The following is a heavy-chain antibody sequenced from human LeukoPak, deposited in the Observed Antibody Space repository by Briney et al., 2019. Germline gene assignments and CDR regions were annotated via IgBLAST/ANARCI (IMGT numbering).Heavy chain of an antibody. V-gene: IGHV3-23*01. J-gene: IGHJ4*02. CDR3: ARDLGYYYDSSGYFDY. CDR1: GFSFSGYG. CDR2: ISGSGGST. Sequence: PGGSLRLSCAASGFSFSGYGMSWVRQAPGKGLEWVSAISGSGGSTYYADSVKGRFTISRDNAKNSLYLQMNSLRAEDTAVYYCARDLGYYYDSSGYFDYWGQGTLVTVSS. D-gene: IGHD3-22*01.